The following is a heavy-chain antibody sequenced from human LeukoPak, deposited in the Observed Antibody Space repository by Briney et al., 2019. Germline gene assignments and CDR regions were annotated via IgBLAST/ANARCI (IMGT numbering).Heavy chain of an antibody. J-gene: IGHJ5*02. CDR2: IIPQSGGT. CDR3: VRNGHCDTATCYAWFDP. D-gene: IGHD2-2*03. Sequence: ASVKVSCKASGFTFTGYYIHWMRQAPGQGLEWMGWIIPQSGGTNYAPNFQGRVTITRDTSISTAYMELSSLRSDDTAVYYCVRNGHCDTATCYAWFDPWGQGTLVTVSS. V-gene: IGHV1-2*02. CDR1: GFTFTGYY.